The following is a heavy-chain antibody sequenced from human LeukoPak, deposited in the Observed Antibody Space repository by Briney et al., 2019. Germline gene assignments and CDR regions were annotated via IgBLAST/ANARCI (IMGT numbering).Heavy chain of an antibody. CDR1: GFTFSNYA. Sequence: GGSLRLSCAASGFTFSNYAMSWVRQGPGKGLEAVSAINGNGGSTYYADSVKGRFTISRDNSKNTLYLQMNSLRAEDTAVYYCAKFLSGWSNTPPDYWGQGTLVSVSS. CDR2: INGNGGST. CDR3: AKFLSGWSNTPPDY. D-gene: IGHD6-19*01. J-gene: IGHJ4*02. V-gene: IGHV3-23*01.